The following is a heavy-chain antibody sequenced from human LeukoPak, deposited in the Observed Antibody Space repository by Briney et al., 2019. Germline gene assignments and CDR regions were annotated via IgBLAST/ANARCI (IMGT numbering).Heavy chain of an antibody. J-gene: IGHJ4*02. D-gene: IGHD5-18*01. CDR3: ARVKGRGYSYGYPFDY. V-gene: IGHV1-18*01. CDR1: GYTFTSYG. Sequence: ASVKVSCKASGYTFTSYGISWVRQAPGQGLEWMGWISAYNGNTNYAQKLQGRVTMTTDTSTSTAYMELRSLRSDDTAVYYCARVKGRGYSYGYPFDYWGQGTLVTVSS. CDR2: ISAYNGNT.